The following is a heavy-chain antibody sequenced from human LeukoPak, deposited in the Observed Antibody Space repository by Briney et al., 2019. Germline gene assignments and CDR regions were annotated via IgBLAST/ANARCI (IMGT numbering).Heavy chain of an antibody. J-gene: IGHJ6*03. D-gene: IGHD2-21*02. CDR2: ISGSGGST. CDR3: AKVSDYSYYYYMDV. CDR1: GFTFADYV. Sequence: GGSLRLSCAASGFTFADYVMSWVRQAPGKGLEWVSGISGSGGSTYYADSVKGRFTVSRDNFKNTLFLQVNSLRAEDTAVYYCAKVSDYSYYYYMDVWGKGTTVTVSS. V-gene: IGHV3-23*01.